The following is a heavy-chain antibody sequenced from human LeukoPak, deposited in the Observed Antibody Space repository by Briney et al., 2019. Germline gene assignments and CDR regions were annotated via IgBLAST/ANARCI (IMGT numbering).Heavy chain of an antibody. Sequence: SQTLSLTCTVSGGSTSSGDYYWSWIRQPPGKGLEWIGYIYYSGSTYYNPSLKSRVTISVDTSKNQFSLKLSSVTAADTAVYYCARVNYYDSSGSLYGGYYFDYWGQGTLVTVSS. D-gene: IGHD3-22*01. J-gene: IGHJ4*02. V-gene: IGHV4-30-4*01. CDR1: GGSTSSGDYY. CDR3: ARVNYYDSSGSLYGGYYFDY. CDR2: IYYSGST.